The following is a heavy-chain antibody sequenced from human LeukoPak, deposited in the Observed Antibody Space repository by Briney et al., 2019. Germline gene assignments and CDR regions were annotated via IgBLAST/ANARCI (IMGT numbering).Heavy chain of an antibody. D-gene: IGHD5-12*01. V-gene: IGHV4-38-2*02. Sequence: SETLSLTCTVSGYSISSGYYWGWIRQPPGKGLEWIGSIYHSGSTYYNPSLKSRVTISVDTSKNQFSLKLSSVTAADTAVYYCARALYSGYEKDYWGQGTLVTVSS. J-gene: IGHJ4*02. CDR3: ARALYSGYEKDY. CDR1: GYSISSGYY. CDR2: IYHSGST.